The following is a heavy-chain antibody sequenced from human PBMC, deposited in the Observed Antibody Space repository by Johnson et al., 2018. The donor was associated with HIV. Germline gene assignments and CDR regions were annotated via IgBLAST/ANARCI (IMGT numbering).Heavy chain of an antibody. D-gene: IGHD1-26*01. CDR1: GFTFSSYW. CDR2: IKQDGGEK. J-gene: IGHJ3*02. Sequence: VQLVESGGGLVQPGGSLRLSCAASGFTFSSYWMSWVRQAPGKGLEWVPGKGLEWVANIKQDGGEKYYVDSVKGRLTISRDNSKKTLFLQMNSLRAEDTSGYYCAKDRYGGSYPDAFDIWGQGTMVTVSS. CDR3: AKDRYGGSYPDAFDI. V-gene: IGHV3-7*01.